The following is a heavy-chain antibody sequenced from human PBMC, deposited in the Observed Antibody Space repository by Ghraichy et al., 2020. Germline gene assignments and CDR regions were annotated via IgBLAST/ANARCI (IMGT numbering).Heavy chain of an antibody. D-gene: IGHD1-7*01. J-gene: IGHJ4*02. CDR3: ARVRVTGTTPYFDY. CDR2: INWNGGST. CDR1: GFTFDDYG. V-gene: IGHV3-20*01. Sequence: GGSLRLSCAASGFTFDDYGMSWVRQAPGKGLEWVSGINWNGGSTGYADSVKGRFTISRDNAKNSLYLQMNSLRAEDTALYHCARVRVTGTTPYFDYWGQGTLVTVSS.